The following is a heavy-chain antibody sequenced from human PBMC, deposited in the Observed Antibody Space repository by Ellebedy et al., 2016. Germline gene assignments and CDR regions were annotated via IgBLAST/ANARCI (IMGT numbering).Heavy chain of an antibody. J-gene: IGHJ4*02. CDR2: ISGGGDAT. Sequence: GGSLRLSXVASGLSFGNFFMTWVRQAPGGGLEWVSTISGGGDATFSADSVKGRFTISRDNSKNTVYLRMNDLRAEDTAVYYCRQGHYADYWGQGTLVTVSS. CDR1: GLSFGNFF. V-gene: IGHV3-23*01. CDR3: RQGHYADY.